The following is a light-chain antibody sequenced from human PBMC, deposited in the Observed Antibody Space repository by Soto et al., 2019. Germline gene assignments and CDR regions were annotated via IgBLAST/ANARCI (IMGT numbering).Light chain of an antibody. CDR3: QSYDSSLSGVL. V-gene: IGLV1-40*01. CDR2: NTN. J-gene: IGLJ2*01. Sequence: QSVLTQPPSVSGAPGERVAISCTGSSSNIGAGYDVHWYQQFPGTAPKLLIYNTNNRPSGVPDRFSASRSGSSASLAITGLQADDEADYHCQSYDSSLSGVLFGGGTKLTVL. CDR1: SSNIGAGYD.